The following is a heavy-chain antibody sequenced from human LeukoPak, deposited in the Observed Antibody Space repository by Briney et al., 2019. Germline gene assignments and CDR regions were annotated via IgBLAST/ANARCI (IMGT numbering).Heavy chain of an antibody. CDR3: AQPGAIVVVITHLDY. CDR2: ISGSGGST. V-gene: IGHV3-23*01. D-gene: IGHD3-22*01. Sequence: PGGSLRLSCAASGFTFSSYAMSWVRQAPGKGLEWVSAISGSGGSTYYADSVKGRFTISRDNSKNTLYLQMNSLRAEDTAVYYCAQPGAIVVVITHLDYWGQGTLVTVSS. J-gene: IGHJ4*02. CDR1: GFTFSSYA.